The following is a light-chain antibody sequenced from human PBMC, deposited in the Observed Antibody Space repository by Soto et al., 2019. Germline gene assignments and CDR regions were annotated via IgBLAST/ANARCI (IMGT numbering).Light chain of an antibody. J-gene: IGKJ2*01. Sequence: IQMTQSPSSLSASVGDRVTLSCRASRNISSDLNWYQLKPGKAPKLLIYRASTLQNGVPSRFSGSGSATDFTLTITTLQPEDVATYSCQQSYRTLPYTFGQGTKVEIK. CDR1: RNISSD. CDR3: QQSYRTLPYT. CDR2: RAS. V-gene: IGKV1-39*01.